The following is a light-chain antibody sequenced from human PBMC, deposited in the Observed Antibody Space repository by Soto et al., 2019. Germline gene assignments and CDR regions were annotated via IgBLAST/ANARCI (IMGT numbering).Light chain of an antibody. J-gene: IGLJ2*01. CDR2: DNN. CDR1: SSNIGHNY. Sequence: QSVLTQPPSVSAAPGQKVTISCSGSSSNIGHNYVSWYQQLPGKAPKLLFDDNNKRPSGIPDRFSGSKSGTSATLGITGLQTGDEADYYCGTWDSSLSAGGVFGGGTKLTVL. V-gene: IGLV1-51*01. CDR3: GTWDSSLSAGGV.